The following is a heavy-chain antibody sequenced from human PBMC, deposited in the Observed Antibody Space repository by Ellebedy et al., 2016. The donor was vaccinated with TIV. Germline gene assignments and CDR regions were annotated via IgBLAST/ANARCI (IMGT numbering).Heavy chain of an antibody. Sequence: SETLSLXCTVSGGSVSSGSYYWSWIRQPPGKGLEWIGYIYYSGSTNYNPSLKSRATISVDTSKNQFSLKLSSVTAADTAVYYCARHRRVEFDYWGQGTLVTVSS. D-gene: IGHD2-21*01. CDR2: IYYSGST. J-gene: IGHJ4*02. V-gene: IGHV4-61*01. CDR1: GGSVSSGSYY. CDR3: ARHRRVEFDY.